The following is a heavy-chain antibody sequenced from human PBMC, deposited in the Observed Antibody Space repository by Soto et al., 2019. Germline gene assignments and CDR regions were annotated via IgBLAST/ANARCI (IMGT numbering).Heavy chain of an antibody. V-gene: IGHV3-23*01. CDR2: ISASGGST. CDR3: AKIRGRYYYYGMDV. D-gene: IGHD2-15*01. Sequence: PGGSLRLSCAASGFTFSSCAMSWVRQAPGKGLEWVSAISASGGSTYYADPVKGRFTISRDNSKNTLYLQMNSLSAEDTAVYYCAKIRGRYYYYGMDVWGQGTTVTVSS. CDR1: GFTFSSCA. J-gene: IGHJ6*02.